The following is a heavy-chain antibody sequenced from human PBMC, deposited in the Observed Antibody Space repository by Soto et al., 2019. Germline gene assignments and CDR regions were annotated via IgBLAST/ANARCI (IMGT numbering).Heavy chain of an antibody. CDR1: GFTFSTFS. D-gene: IGHD6-19*01. V-gene: IGHV3-48*02. CDR3: ARDLGWAFDS. J-gene: IGHJ4*02. Sequence: EVQLVESGGGSVQPGGSLRLSCAASGFTFSTFSMNWVRQAPGRGLEWLSYISGGGRPISYADSVKGRFTISRDNAKNSLYLQMDSLTDEDTAVYYCARDLGWAFDSWGQGTVVTVSS. CDR2: ISGGGRPI.